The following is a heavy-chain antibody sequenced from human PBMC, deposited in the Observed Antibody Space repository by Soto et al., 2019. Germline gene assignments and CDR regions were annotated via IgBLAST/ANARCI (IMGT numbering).Heavy chain of an antibody. CDR1: GFTFSNAW. J-gene: IGHJ6*02. CDR3: TTDNPPLIDFLSGYFNPYYCYGMDV. Sequence: GGSLRLSCAASGFTFSNAWMNWVRQAPGKGLEWVGRIKSKTDGGTTDYAAPVKGRFTISRDDSKNTLYLQMNSLKTEDTAVYYCTTDNPPLIDFLSGYFNPYYCYGMDVWGQGTTVTVSS. CDR2: IKSKTDGGTT. V-gene: IGHV3-15*07. D-gene: IGHD3-3*01.